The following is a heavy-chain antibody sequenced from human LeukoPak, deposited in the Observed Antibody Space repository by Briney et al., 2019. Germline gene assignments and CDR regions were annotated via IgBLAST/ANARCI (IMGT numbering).Heavy chain of an antibody. J-gene: IGHJ6*02. Sequence: ASVKVSCKASGYTFTSYYMHWVRQAPGQGLEWMGIINPSGGSTSYAQKFQGRVTMTRDTSTSTVYMELSSLRSEDTAVYYCARHETEQAGYSSSWYSSRYYYYGMDVWGQGTTVTVSS. CDR2: INPSGGST. V-gene: IGHV1-46*01. CDR1: GYTFTSYY. D-gene: IGHD6-13*01. CDR3: ARHETEQAGYSSSWYSSRYYYYGMDV.